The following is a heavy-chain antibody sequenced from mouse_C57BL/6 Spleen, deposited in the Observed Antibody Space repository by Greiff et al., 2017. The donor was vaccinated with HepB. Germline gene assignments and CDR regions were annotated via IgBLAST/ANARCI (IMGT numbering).Heavy chain of an antibody. Sequence: EVQGVESGPGMVKPSQSLSLTCTVTGYSITSGYDWHWIRHFPGNKLEWMGYISYSGSTNYNPSLKSRISITHDTSKNHFFLKLNSVTTEDTATYYCARGTGYPFAYWGQGTLVTVSA. V-gene: IGHV3-1*01. CDR1: GYSITSGYD. D-gene: IGHD4-1*01. CDR3: ARGTGYPFAY. J-gene: IGHJ3*01. CDR2: ISYSGST.